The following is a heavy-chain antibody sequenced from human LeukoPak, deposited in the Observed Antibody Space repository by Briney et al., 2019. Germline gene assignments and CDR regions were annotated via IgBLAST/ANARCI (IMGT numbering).Heavy chain of an antibody. Sequence: SVKVSFKASGGTFSSYAISWVRQAPGQGLEWMGRIIPIFGIANYAQKFQGRVTITADKSTSTAYMELSSLRSEDTAVYYCARYKIEFDWLAAFDPWGQGALVTVSS. CDR1: GGTFSSYA. V-gene: IGHV1-69*17. J-gene: IGHJ5*02. CDR3: ARYKIEFDWLAAFDP. CDR2: IIPIFGIA. D-gene: IGHD3-9*01.